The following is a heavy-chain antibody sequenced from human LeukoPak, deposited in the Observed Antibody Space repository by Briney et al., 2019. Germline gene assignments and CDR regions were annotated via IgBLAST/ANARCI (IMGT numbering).Heavy chain of an antibody. CDR2: ISYDGSNK. CDR1: GFTFSSYG. Sequence: PGRSLRLSCAASGFTFSSYGMHWVRQAPGKGLEWVAVISYDGSNKYYADSVKGRFTISRDNSKNTLYLQMNSLRAEDTAVYYCARALSSGYFDYWGQGTLVTVSS. J-gene: IGHJ4*02. D-gene: IGHD3-22*01. CDR3: ARALSSGYFDY. V-gene: IGHV3-30*03.